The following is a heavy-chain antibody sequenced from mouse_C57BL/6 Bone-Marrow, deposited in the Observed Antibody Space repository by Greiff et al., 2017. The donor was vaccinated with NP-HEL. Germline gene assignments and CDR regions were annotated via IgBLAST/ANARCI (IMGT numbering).Heavy chain of an antibody. CDR3: ARPPITTKEYYFDY. V-gene: IGHV5-17*01. D-gene: IGHD1-2*01. Sequence: EVKLVESGGGLVKPGGSLKLSCAASGFTFSDYGMHWVRQAPEKGLEWVAYISSGSSTIYYADTVKGRFTISRDNAKNTLFLQMTSLRSEDTAMYYCARPPITTKEYYFDYWGQGTTLTVSS. CDR2: ISSGSSTI. CDR1: GFTFSDYG. J-gene: IGHJ2*01.